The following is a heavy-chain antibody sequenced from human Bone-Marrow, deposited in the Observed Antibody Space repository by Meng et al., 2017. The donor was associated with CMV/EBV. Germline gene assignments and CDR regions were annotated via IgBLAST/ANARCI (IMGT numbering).Heavy chain of an antibody. D-gene: IGHD2-21*01. CDR3: ARGGGAIDIWFDP. Sequence: ASVKVSCKASGYTFTSYDINWVRQATGQGLEWMGGIIPILGIANYAQKFQGRVTMTRNTSISTAYMELSSLRSEDTAVYYCARGGGAIDIWFDPWGQGTLVTVSS. CDR2: IIPILGIA. CDR1: GYTFTSYD. V-gene: IGHV1-8*01. J-gene: IGHJ5*02.